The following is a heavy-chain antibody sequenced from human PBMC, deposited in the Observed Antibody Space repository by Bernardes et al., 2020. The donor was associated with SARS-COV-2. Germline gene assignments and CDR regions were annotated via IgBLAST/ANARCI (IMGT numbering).Heavy chain of an antibody. CDR1: GFIFSSYA. V-gene: IGHV3-23*01. D-gene: IGHD3-3*01. J-gene: IGHJ4*02. CDR2: ISGSGGSS. CDR3: AKSIYDFWRERGRLFDF. Sequence: GGSLRLSCEASGFIFSSYAMNWVRQAPGKGLEWVSAISGSGGSSYYADSVKGRFTISRDNSKNTLYLHMNNLRAEDTASYFCAKSIYDFWRERGRLFDFWGQGTLVTVSS.